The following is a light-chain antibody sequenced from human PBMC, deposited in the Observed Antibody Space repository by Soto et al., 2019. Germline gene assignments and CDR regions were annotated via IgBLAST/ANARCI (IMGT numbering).Light chain of an antibody. J-gene: IGKJ4*01. V-gene: IGKV3-11*01. CDR3: QQRSTWPRT. Sequence: EIVLTQSPATLSVSPGERATLSCRASQSVNQKLGWYQQKPGQAPRLLIYDASNRATGIPARFSGSGSGTDFILTISSLEPEDFAVYYCQQRSTWPRTFGGGTKVDIK. CDR1: QSVNQK. CDR2: DAS.